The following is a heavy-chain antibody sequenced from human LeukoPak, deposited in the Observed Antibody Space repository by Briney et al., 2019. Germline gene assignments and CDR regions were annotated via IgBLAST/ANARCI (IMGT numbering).Heavy chain of an antibody. CDR3: ATRNRGYSYGYWFDP. CDR2: FDPEDGET. CDR1: GYTLTELS. D-gene: IGHD5-18*01. Sequence: ASVTVPCKVSGYTLTELSMHWVRQAPGKGLGWMGGFDPEDGETIYAQKFQGRVTMTEDTSTDTAYMELSSLRSEDTAVYYCATRNRGYSYGYWFDPWGQGTLVTVSS. J-gene: IGHJ5*02. V-gene: IGHV1-24*01.